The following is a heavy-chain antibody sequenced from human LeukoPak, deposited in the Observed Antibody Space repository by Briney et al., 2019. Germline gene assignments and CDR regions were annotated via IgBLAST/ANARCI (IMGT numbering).Heavy chain of an antibody. CDR1: GGSFSGYY. CDR3: ARLTYYYGY. V-gene: IGHV4-34*01. CDR2: INHSGST. Sequence: SETLSLTCAVYGGSFSGYYWSWIRQPPGKGLEWIGEINHSGSTNYNPSLKSRVTVSVDTSKNQFSLKLSSVTAADTAAYYCARLTYYYGYWGQGTLVTVSS. J-gene: IGHJ4*02.